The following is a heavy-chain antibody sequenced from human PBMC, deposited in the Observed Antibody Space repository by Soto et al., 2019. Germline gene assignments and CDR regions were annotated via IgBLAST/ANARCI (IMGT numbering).Heavy chain of an antibody. CDR1: GASITSTTYF. CDR3: AKNLPRTGRLDD. J-gene: IGHJ4*02. CDR2: IYYSGRA. Sequence: PSETLSLTCTLSGASITSTTYFWAWIRQPPGKGLEWVGSIYYSGRAYYNPSLRSRVTISVDRSKNQFSLTMSSVTAADTAVYYCAKNLPRTGRLDDWGQGTSVTVSS. D-gene: IGHD2-2*03. V-gene: IGHV4-39*01.